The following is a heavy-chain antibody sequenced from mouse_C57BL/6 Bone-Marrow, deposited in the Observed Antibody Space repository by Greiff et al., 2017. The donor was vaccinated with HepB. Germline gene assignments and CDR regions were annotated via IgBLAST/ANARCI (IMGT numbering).Heavy chain of an antibody. V-gene: IGHV1-53*01. CDR3: ARPLSTMITPYYAMDY. J-gene: IGHJ4*01. CDR1: GYTFTSYW. D-gene: IGHD2-4*01. Sequence: QVQLQQPGTELVKPGASVKLSCKASGYTFTSYWMHWVKQRPGQGLEWIGNINPSNGGTNYNEKFKSKATLTVDKSSSTAYMQLSSLTSEDSAVYYCARPLSTMITPYYAMDYWGQGTSVTVSS. CDR2: INPSNGGT.